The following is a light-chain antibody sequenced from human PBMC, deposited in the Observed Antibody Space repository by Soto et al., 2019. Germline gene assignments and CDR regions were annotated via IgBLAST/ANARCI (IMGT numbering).Light chain of an antibody. CDR1: QIISNR. J-gene: IGKJ4*02. Sequence: DIQMTQSPPTLSASVGDRVTITCRASQIISNRLAWYQQKPGKAPKLLIYKTSSLESGVPARFSGSGSGTEFTLTISSLQPDDFATYFCQHYDTYSPFGGGTKVEIK. V-gene: IGKV1-5*03. CDR2: KTS. CDR3: QHYDTYSP.